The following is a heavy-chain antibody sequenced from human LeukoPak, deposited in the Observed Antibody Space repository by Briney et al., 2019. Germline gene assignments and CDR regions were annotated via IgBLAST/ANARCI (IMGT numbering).Heavy chain of an antibody. V-gene: IGHV3-21*01. CDR3: ARGRPLGANFWVY. J-gene: IGHJ4*02. Sequence: GGSLRLSCAASGFTLSSYSMNWVRQAPGKGLEWVSSISRSSAYIYYADSVKGRFTIFRDNAKNSLFLQMNSLRAEDTAVYYCARGRPLGANFWVYWGQGTLVTVSS. D-gene: IGHD3-16*01. CDR2: ISRSSAYI. CDR1: GFTLSSYS.